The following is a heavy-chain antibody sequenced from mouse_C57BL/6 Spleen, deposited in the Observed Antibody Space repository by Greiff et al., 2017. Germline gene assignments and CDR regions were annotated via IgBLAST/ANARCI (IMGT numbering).Heavy chain of an antibody. J-gene: IGHJ3*01. Sequence: EVQVVESGGGLVQPGGSMKLSCVASGFTFSNYWMNWVRQSPEKGLEWVAQIRLKSDNYATHYAESVKGRFTISRDDSKSSVYLQMNNLRAEDTGIYYCTGDLLTFAYWGQGTLVTVSA. CDR2: IRLKSDNYAT. CDR1: GFTFSNYW. D-gene: IGHD2-1*01. V-gene: IGHV6-3*01. CDR3: TGDLLTFAY.